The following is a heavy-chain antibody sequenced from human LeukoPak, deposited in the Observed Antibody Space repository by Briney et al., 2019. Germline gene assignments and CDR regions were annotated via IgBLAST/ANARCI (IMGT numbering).Heavy chain of an antibody. CDR3: ARGTYYYGSGSYPQGDDY. D-gene: IGHD3-10*01. J-gene: IGHJ4*02. CDR1: GYTFTSYD. V-gene: IGHV1-8*01. Sequence: ASVKVSCKASGYTFTSYDINWVRQATGQGLEWMGWMNPNSGNTGYAQKFQGRVTMTRNTSISTAYMELSSLRSEDTAVYYCARGTYYYGSGSYPQGDDYWGQGTLVTVSS. CDR2: MNPNSGNT.